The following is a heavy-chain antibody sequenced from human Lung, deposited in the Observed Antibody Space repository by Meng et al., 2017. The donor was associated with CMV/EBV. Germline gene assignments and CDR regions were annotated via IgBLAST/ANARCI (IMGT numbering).Heavy chain of an antibody. D-gene: IGHD3-16*01. V-gene: IGHV1-2*02. Sequence: GESLKISCKASGYTFSGHYIHWVRQAPGQGLEWMGWINPDSGGTRYSQKFQYRVTMTRDTSINTAYMELSRLRSDDTAVYYCSRGAPFFRDAFDLWGQGTMGTVSS. CDR1: GYTFSGHY. CDR2: INPDSGGT. CDR3: SRGAPFFRDAFDL. J-gene: IGHJ3*01.